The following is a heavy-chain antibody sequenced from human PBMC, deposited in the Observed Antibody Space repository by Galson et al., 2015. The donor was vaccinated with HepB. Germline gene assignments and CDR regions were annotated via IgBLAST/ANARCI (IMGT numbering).Heavy chain of an antibody. CDR1: GGTFSSYA. J-gene: IGHJ3*02. D-gene: IGHD3-16*01. CDR3: ARDHWAHPGAFDI. V-gene: IGHV1-69*13. CDR2: IIPIFGTA. Sequence: SVKVSCKASGGTFSSYAISWVRQAPGQGLEWMGGIIPIFGTANYAQKFQGRVTITADESTSTAYMELSSLRSEDTAVYYCARDHWAHPGAFDIWGQGTMVTVSS.